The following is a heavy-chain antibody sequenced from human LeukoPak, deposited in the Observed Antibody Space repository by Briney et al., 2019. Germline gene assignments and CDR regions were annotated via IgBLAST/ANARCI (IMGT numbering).Heavy chain of an antibody. Sequence: GASVKVSCKASGYTFTGYYMHWVRQAPGQGLEWVGRINPNSGGTNYAQKFQGRVTMTRDTSISTAYMELSRLRSDDTAVYYCARDPVTIFGVNYYMDVWGKGTTVSVSS. CDR2: INPNSGGT. CDR3: ARDPVTIFGVNYYMDV. CDR1: GYTFTGYY. V-gene: IGHV1-2*06. D-gene: IGHD3-3*01. J-gene: IGHJ6*03.